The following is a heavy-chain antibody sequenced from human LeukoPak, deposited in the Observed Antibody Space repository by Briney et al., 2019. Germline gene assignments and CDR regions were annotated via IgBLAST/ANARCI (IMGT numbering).Heavy chain of an antibody. CDR2: IKSKTDGGTT. Sequence: GGSLRLSCAASGFTFSNAWMSWVRQAPGKGLEWVGRIKSKTDGGTTDYAAPVKGRFTISRDDSKNTLYLQMNSLKTEDTAVYYCTTNHSYDRYCRGGSCYLYYFDFWGQGTLVTVSS. J-gene: IGHJ4*02. V-gene: IGHV3-15*01. CDR1: GFTFSNAW. CDR3: TTNHSYDRYCRGGSCYLYYFDF. D-gene: IGHD2-15*01.